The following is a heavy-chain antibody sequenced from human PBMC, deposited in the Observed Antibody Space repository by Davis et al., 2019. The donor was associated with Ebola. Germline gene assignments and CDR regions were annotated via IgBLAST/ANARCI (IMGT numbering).Heavy chain of an antibody. V-gene: IGHV3-30*18. Sequence: PGGSLRLSCAASAFIFSSYAMHWVRQAPGKGLEWVALISYDGDNKYYTDSVRGRFTISRDNSKNTLYLQMNSLRAEDTAVYYCAKAPITYCSGGACHSNYFDYWGQGTLVTVSS. CDR1: AFIFSSYA. CDR2: ISYDGDNK. J-gene: IGHJ4*02. CDR3: AKAPITYCSGGACHSNYFDY. D-gene: IGHD2-15*01.